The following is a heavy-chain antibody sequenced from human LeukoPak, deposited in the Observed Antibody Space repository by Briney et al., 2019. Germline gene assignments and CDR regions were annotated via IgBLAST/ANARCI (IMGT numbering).Heavy chain of an antibody. CDR1: GFTFSSYG. Sequence: GGSLRLSCAASGFTFSSYGMHWVRQAPGKGLEWVAFIRYYADSVKGRFTISRDNSKNTLYLQMNSLRAEDTAVYYCAKGTTADWGQGTLVTVSS. CDR3: AKGTTAD. J-gene: IGHJ4*02. V-gene: IGHV3-30*02. CDR2: IRY. D-gene: IGHD1-7*01.